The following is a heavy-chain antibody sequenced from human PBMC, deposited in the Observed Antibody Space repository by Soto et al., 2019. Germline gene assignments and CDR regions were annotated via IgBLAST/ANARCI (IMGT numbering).Heavy chain of an antibody. V-gene: IGHV1-18*01. CDR2: ISDYNGKT. D-gene: IGHD3-10*01. CDR1: GYRFTDYG. J-gene: IGHJ6*02. Sequence: QVQLVQSGSEVKKPGALVKVSCKTSGYRFTDYGISWVRQAPGQGLEWMGWISDYNGKTNYAQKLRGRIFMTTDTSTRTAYMELRSLRSDDTAVYFCAREGHQSGSGTYSPPRYYGMDVWGQGTTVTVSS. CDR3: AREGHQSGSGTYSPPRYYGMDV.